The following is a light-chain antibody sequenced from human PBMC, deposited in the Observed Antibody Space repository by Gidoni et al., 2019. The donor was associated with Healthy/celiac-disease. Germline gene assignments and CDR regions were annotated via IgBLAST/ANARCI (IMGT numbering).Light chain of an antibody. CDR1: QSISSY. CDR3: QQSYGTLLT. Sequence: IQMTPSPSSLSASVGDRVTITCRASQSISSYLNWYQQKPGKAPKLLIYAASSLQSGFPSKFSGSGSGTDFTLTISSLQPEDFATYYCQQSYGTLLTFGGGTKVEIK. CDR2: AAS. J-gene: IGKJ4*01. V-gene: IGKV1-39*01.